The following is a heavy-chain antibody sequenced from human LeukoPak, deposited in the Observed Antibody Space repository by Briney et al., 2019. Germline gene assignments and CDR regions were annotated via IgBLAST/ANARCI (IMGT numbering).Heavy chain of an antibody. J-gene: IGHJ5*02. CDR3: ARGVCGGDCYRSNWFDP. D-gene: IGHD2-21*02. CDR2: MNPNSGNT. Sequence: ASVKVSCKASGYTFTSYDINWVRQATGQGLEWMGWMNPNSGNTGYAQKFQGRVTMTRNTSISTAYMELGSLRSEDTAVYYCARGVCGGDCYRSNWFDPWGQGTLVTVSS. CDR1: GYTFTSYD. V-gene: IGHV1-8*01.